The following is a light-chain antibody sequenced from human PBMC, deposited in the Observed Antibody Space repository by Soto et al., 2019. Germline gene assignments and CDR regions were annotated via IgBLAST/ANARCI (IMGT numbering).Light chain of an antibody. Sequence: QSVLPQPPSVSGTPGQRVIISCSGSRSNIGSNSVNWYQQLPGTAPKLLIYINDQRPSGVPDRFSGSTSGTSVSLAISGLQSEDEADYYCASWDDRLKGYVFGTGTKVTVL. CDR3: ASWDDRLKGYV. J-gene: IGLJ1*01. V-gene: IGLV1-44*01. CDR1: RSNIGSNS. CDR2: IND.